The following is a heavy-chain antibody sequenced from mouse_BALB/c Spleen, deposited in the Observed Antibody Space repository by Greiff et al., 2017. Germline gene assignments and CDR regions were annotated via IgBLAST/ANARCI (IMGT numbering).Heavy chain of an antibody. CDR1: GFTFSSYA. CDR2: ISSGGST. D-gene: IGHD2-1*01. J-gene: IGHJ1*01. Sequence: DVQLVESGGGLVKPGGSLKLSCAASGFTFSSYAMSWVRQTPEKRLEWVASISSGGSTYYPDSVKGRFTISRDNARNILYLQMSSLRSEDTAMYYCARHGNYDFWYFDVWGAGTTVTVSS. CDR3: ARHGNYDFWYFDV. V-gene: IGHV5-6-5*01.